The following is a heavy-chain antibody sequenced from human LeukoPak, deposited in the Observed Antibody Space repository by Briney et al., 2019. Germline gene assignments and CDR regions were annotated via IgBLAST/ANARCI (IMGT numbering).Heavy chain of an antibody. CDR3: ARDGDDWLQYYFDY. J-gene: IGHJ4*02. CDR2: ISSSSYI. Sequence: GGSLRLSCAASGFTFSSYSMNWVRQAPGKGLEWVSSISSSSYIYYADSVKGRFTISRDNAKNSLYLQMNSLRAEDTAVYYCARDGDDWLQYYFDYWGLGTLVTVSS. V-gene: IGHV3-21*01. D-gene: IGHD3-9*01. CDR1: GFTFSSYS.